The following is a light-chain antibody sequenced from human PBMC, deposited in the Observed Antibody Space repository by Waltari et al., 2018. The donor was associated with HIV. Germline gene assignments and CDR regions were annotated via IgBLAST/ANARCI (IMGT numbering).Light chain of an antibody. V-gene: IGLV3-1*01. CDR2: QDD. J-gene: IGLJ2*01. Sequence: SYEVTQPPSVAVSPGQTASITCSGYELGDKYTCWYQQKPGQSPLLVIYQDDKRPSGSPARFSASSYGHTATLTISGTLPMDEADYYCQAWGSTTAGVFGRGTKLTVL. CDR3: QAWGSTTAGV. CDR1: ELGDKY.